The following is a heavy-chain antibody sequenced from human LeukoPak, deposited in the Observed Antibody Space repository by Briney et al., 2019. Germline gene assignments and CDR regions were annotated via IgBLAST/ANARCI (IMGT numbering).Heavy chain of an antibody. V-gene: IGHV3-30*02. CDR3: AIGAPNLPDY. CDR1: GFIFSNYG. D-gene: IGHD5/OR15-5a*01. CDR2: IRYDGSNL. Sequence: GGSLRLSCAASGFIFSNYGMHWVRQAPGKGLEWVSFIRYDGSNLYYADSVKGRFTISRDNSKSTLYLQMNSLRAEDTAIYYCAIGAPNLPDYWGQGTLVTVSS. J-gene: IGHJ4*02.